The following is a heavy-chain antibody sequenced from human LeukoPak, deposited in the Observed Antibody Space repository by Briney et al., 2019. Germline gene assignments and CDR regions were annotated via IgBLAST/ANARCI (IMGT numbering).Heavy chain of an antibody. V-gene: IGHV3-23*01. D-gene: IGHD2-2*01. CDR3: AKVIRPHCSTTSCLFDF. CDR1: GFTLSSYA. CDR2: ICGSCSST. J-gene: IGHJ4*02. Sequence: GGSLRLSCAASGFTLSSYAMSWVRQAPRKGLEWVSVICGSCSSTYYADSVKGRVTISRDNSKNTLYLQFSSLRAEDTAVYYCAKVIRPHCSTTSCLFDFWGQGTLVTVSS.